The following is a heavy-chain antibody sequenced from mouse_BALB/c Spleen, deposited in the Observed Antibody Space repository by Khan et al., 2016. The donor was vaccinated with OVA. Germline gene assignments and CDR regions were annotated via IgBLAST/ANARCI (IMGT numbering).Heavy chain of an antibody. Sequence: EVELVESGGDLVKPGGSLKLSCAASGFTFSSYSMSWVRQTPDKRLEWVATISSGGDYTYYPDSVTGRFTISRDNAKNTLYLQMSSLKSEDSARYYCASHLTGSFAYWGQGTLVTVSA. V-gene: IGHV5-6*01. CDR2: ISSGGDYT. J-gene: IGHJ3*01. CDR1: GFTFSSYS. CDR3: ASHLTGSFAY. D-gene: IGHD4-1*01.